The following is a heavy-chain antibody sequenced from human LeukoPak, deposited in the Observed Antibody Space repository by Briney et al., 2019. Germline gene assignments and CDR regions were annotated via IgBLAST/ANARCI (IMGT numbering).Heavy chain of an antibody. J-gene: IGHJ4*02. V-gene: IGHV3-23*01. D-gene: IGHD2-2*01. CDR1: GFTLSTYA. CDR2: ISGSGGST. Sequence: PGGPLDLSWAASGFTLSTYAMGWVRQPPGKGLEWVPAISGSGGSTYYADSVKGRFTISRDNSKNTLYLQMNSLRAEDTAVYYCARDRYCSSTNCYRDFDYWGQGTLVTVSS. CDR3: ARDRYCSSTNCYRDFDY.